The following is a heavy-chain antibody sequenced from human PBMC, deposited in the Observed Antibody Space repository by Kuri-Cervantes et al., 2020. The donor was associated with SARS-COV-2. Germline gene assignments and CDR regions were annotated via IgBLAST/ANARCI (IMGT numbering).Heavy chain of an antibody. CDR3: ARPLAGGTGSSDAFDF. J-gene: IGHJ3*01. CDR1: GGSISSYY. CDR2: IYYSGST. V-gene: IGHV4-59*01. Sequence: SETLSLTCTVSGGSISSYYWSWIRQPPGKGLEWIGYIYYSGSTNYNPSLKGRVTISVDTSKNQFSLKLSSVTAADTAGYYFARPLAGGTGSSDAFDFWGQGTLVTVSS. D-gene: IGHD3-10*01.